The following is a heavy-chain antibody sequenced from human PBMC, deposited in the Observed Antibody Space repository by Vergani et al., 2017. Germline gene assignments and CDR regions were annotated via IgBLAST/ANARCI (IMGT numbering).Heavy chain of an antibody. CDR3: ARDPDSSGYYYSDYYYYGMDV. CDR2: INSDGSST. Sequence: VQLVESGGGVVQPGRSLRLSCAASGFTFSSYWMHWVRQAPGKGLVWVSRINSDGSSTSYADSVKGRFTISRDNAKNTLYLQMNSLRAEDTAVYYCARDPDSSGYYYSDYYYYGMDVWGQGTTVTVSS. CDR1: GFTFSSYW. D-gene: IGHD3-22*01. J-gene: IGHJ6*02. V-gene: IGHV3-74*01.